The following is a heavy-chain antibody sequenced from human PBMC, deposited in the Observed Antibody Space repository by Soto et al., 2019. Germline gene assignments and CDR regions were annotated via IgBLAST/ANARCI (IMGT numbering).Heavy chain of an antibody. D-gene: IGHD2-8*01. CDR2: INPKSGGT. J-gene: IGHJ6*02. Sequence: ASVKVSCKASGYSFTDYHIHWVRQAPGQGLEWLGRINPKSGGTSTAQKFQGWVTMTTDTSISTASMELTRLTSDGTAIYYCARGDSTDCSNGVCSFFYNHDMDVWGQGTTVTVSS. CDR3: ARGDSTDCSNGVCSFFYNHDMDV. V-gene: IGHV1-2*04. CDR1: GYSFTDYH.